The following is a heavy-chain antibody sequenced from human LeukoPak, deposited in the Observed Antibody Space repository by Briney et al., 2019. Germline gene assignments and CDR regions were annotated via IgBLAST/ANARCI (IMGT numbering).Heavy chain of an antibody. CDR1: GYTFTSYD. D-gene: IGHD3-10*01. V-gene: IGHV1-8*01. Sequence: ASVKVSRKASGYTFTSYDINWVRQATGQGLEWMGWMNPNSGNTGYAQKFQGRVTMTRNTSISTAYMELSSLRSEDTAVYYCAREGYYYGSGSYYNGYYYYYMDVWGKGTTVTVSS. J-gene: IGHJ6*03. CDR3: AREGYYYGSGSYYNGYYYYYMDV. CDR2: MNPNSGNT.